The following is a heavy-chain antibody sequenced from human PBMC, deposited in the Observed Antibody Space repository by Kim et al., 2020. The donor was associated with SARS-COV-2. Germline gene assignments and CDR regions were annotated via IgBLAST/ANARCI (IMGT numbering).Heavy chain of an antibody. J-gene: IGHJ3*02. CDR2: ISTGGSTM. V-gene: IGHV3-48*02. Sequence: GGSLRLSCAASGFTFSTYSMNWVRQAPGKGLEWLSYISTGGSTMYYADSVKGRFTISRDNAKNSLYLQMNSLRDEDTAVYYCARDVFSPFDIWGQGTMVT. CDR1: GFTFSTYS. CDR3: ARDVFSPFDI.